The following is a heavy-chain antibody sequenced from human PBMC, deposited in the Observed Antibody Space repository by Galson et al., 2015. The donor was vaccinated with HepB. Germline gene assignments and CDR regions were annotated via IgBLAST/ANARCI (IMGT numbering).Heavy chain of an antibody. CDR2: ISYDGSNK. CDR3: AKDWVGYCSSYLDY. D-gene: IGHD2-2*01. J-gene: IGHJ4*02. CDR1: GFTFSTFA. V-gene: IGHV3-30*18. Sequence: SLRLSCATSGFTFSTFAMTWVRQAPGKGLEWVAVISYDGSNKYYADSVKGRFTISRDNSKNTLYLQMNSLRAEDTAVYYCAKDWVGYCSSYLDYWGQGTLVTVSS.